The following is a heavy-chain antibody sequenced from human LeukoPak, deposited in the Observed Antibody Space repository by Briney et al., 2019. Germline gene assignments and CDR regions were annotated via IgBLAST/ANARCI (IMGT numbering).Heavy chain of an antibody. D-gene: IGHD5-24*01. CDR1: GGSTTDYF. Sequence: PSETLSLTCTVSGGSTTDYFWSWIRQPAGKGREWIGRIYSSGSTNYNASLKSRVTMSVDTSKNQFSLKLSSVTAADTAVYYCAREVSARDGSLGRPFDYWGQGTLVTVSS. CDR3: AREVSARDGSLGRPFDY. J-gene: IGHJ4*02. CDR2: IYSSGST. V-gene: IGHV4-4*07.